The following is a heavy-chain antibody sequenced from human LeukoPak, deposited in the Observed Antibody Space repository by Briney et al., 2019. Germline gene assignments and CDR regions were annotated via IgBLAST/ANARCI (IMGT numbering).Heavy chain of an antibody. J-gene: IGHJ4*02. V-gene: IGHV3-7*01. CDR1: GFTFSHYW. D-gene: IGHD4-23*01. CDR2: IRQGRSEK. Sequence: GGSLRLSCEGSGFTFSHYWMSWVRQAPGKGLEWVANIRQGRSEKYYVDSVKGRFTISRDNARNSLYLEMNSLRDEDTAVYYYATLDGGDSGRGYYFDYWGQGTPVTVSS. CDR3: ATLDGGDSGRGYYFDY.